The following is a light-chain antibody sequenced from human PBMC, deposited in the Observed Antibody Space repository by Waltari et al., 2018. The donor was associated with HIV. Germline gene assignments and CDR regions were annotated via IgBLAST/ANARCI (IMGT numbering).Light chain of an antibody. Sequence: ENVLAQSPAALSWAPVERATMSCRTGQSIIACLAWYQQKPAQPPSLLIYDTSTGTTGIPARSSGSGSGTDFTFTISSLEPEDCAVYYCQQRNNGTPRLAFGGGTKVEI. J-gene: IGKJ4*01. CDR2: DTS. CDR1: QSIIAC. V-gene: IGKV3-11*01. CDR3: QQRNNGTPRLA.